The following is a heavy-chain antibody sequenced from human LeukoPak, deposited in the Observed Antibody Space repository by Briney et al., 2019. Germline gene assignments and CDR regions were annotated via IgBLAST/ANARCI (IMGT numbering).Heavy chain of an antibody. CDR2: IWYDGSNK. V-gene: IGHV3-33*01. J-gene: IGHJ6*02. D-gene: IGHD4-17*01. CDR3: ARDTGFTVTTHGMDV. Sequence: GGSLRLSCAASGFTFRSYGMHWVRQAPGKGLDWVAIIWYDGSNKYYADSVKGRFTISKDNSKNTLYLQMNSLRAEDTAVYYCARDTGFTVTTHGMDVWGQGTTVTVSS. CDR1: GFTFRSYG.